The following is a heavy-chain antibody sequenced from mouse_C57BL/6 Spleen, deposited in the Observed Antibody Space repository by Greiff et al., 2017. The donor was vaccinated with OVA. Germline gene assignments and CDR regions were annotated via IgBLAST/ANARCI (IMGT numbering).Heavy chain of an antibody. J-gene: IGHJ4*01. CDR3: ARSLYYEGAMDY. D-gene: IGHD1-1*01. V-gene: IGHV1-82*01. Sequence: QVQLQQSGPELVKPGASVKISCKASGYAFSSSWMNWVKQRPGKGLEWIGRIYPGDGDTNYNGKFKGKATLTADKSSSTTNMQLSSLTSEDSAVYFCARSLYYEGAMDYWGQGTSVTVSS. CDR2: IYPGDGDT. CDR1: GYAFSSSW.